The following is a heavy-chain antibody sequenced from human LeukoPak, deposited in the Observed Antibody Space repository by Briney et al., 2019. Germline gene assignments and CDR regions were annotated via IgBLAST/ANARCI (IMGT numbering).Heavy chain of an antibody. D-gene: IGHD6-6*01. CDR2: TSYDESNK. CDR3: ARVVVSSSSDYFDY. V-gene: IGHV3-30*04. J-gene: IGHJ4*02. CDR1: GFTFSNYA. Sequence: GKSLRLSCAASGFTFSNYAMHWARQAPGKGLEWVAVTSYDESNKYYADSVKGRFTISRDNSKKTLYLQMNSLRGEDTAVYYCARVVVSSSSDYFDYWGQGTLVIVSS.